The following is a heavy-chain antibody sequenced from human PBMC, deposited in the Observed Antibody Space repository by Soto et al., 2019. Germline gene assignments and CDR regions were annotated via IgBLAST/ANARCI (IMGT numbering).Heavy chain of an antibody. V-gene: IGHV3-74*03. CDR3: ARGLRGGYGMDV. CDR2: INMDGSTT. CDR1: GFTFNSYW. D-gene: IGHD2-15*01. Sequence: EVHLVESGGGIVQPVGSLRLSCAASGFTFNSYWIHWVRQAPGKGLVWVSRINMDGSTTTYADSVKGRFTISRDNAKNMVYVQMNSLRAEDTAVYYCARGLRGGYGMDVWGQGTTVTVSS. J-gene: IGHJ6*02.